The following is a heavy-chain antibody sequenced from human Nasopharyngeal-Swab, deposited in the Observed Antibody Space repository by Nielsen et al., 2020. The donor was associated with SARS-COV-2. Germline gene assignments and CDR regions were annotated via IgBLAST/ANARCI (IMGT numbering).Heavy chain of an antibody. D-gene: IGHD3-9*01. CDR2: MYHSGTT. CDR3: ARDVTGYLQCDS. V-gene: IGHV4-38-2*02. Sequence: SETLSLTCTVSGYSIRSDSYWGWIRQPPGKGLEWIGYMYHSGTTYYNPSLKSRVTISRDMSKNQLSLTLTSVTAADTGVYYCARDVTGYLQCDSWGRGSLVTVSS. CDR1: GYSIRSDSY. J-gene: IGHJ4*02.